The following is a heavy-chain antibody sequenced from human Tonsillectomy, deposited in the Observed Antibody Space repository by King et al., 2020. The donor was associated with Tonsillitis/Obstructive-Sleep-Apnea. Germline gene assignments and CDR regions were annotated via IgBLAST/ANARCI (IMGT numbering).Heavy chain of an antibody. D-gene: IGHD3-10*01. CDR1: GFTFDDYA. J-gene: IGHJ3*02. Sequence: VQLVESGGGLVQPGRSLRLSCAASGFTFDDYAMHWVRQAPGKGLEWVSGISWNRGSIGYADSVKGRFTISRDNAKNSLNLQMNSLRAEDTALYYCAKDMDAVWSDAFDIWGQGTMVTVSS. V-gene: IGHV3-9*01. CDR3: AKDMDAVWSDAFDI. CDR2: ISWNRGSI.